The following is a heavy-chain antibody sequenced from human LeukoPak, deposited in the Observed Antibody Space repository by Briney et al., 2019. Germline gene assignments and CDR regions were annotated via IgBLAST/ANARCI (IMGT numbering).Heavy chain of an antibody. CDR1: GFTFSSYA. CDR3: ASPGYGDYPGY. V-gene: IGHV3-30*04. CDR2: ISYDGSNK. J-gene: IGHJ4*02. Sequence: GGSLRLSCAASGFTFSSYAMHWVRQAPGKGLEWVAVISYDGSNKYYADSVKGRFTISRDNSKNTLYLQMNSLRAEDTAVYYCASPGYGDYPGYWGQGTLVTVSS. D-gene: IGHD4-17*01.